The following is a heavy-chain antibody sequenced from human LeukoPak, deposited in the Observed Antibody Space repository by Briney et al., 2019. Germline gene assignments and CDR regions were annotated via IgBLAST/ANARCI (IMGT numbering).Heavy chain of an antibody. CDR3: AKQSAAGTSNWFDP. D-gene: IGHD6-13*01. CDR2: ISGTGGST. Sequence: PGGSLRLSCVASGFTLSSYAMSWVRQAPGKGLERVSGISGTGGSTYYADSVKGRFTISRDNSKNTLYLQMNSLRAEDTAVYYCAKQSAAGTSNWFDPWGQGTLVTVSS. CDR1: GFTLSSYA. V-gene: IGHV3-23*01. J-gene: IGHJ5*02.